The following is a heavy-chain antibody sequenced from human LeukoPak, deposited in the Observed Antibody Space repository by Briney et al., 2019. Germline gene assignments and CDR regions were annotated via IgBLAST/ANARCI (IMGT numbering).Heavy chain of an antibody. CDR1: GYGFATYW. V-gene: IGHV5-51*01. CDR3: ARRPTNYYGMDV. Sequence: GESLTNSCKGSGYGFATYWIARVRQMPAKGLEWMGIIYPDDSNTRYSPSFQGQVTFSADKSINTAYLQWSSLKASDTAMYYCARRPTNYYGMDVWGQGTTVTVFS. J-gene: IGHJ6*02. CDR2: IYPDDSNT. D-gene: IGHD2-2*01.